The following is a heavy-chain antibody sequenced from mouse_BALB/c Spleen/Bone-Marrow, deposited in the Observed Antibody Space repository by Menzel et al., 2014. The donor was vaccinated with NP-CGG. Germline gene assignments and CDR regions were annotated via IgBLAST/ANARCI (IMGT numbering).Heavy chain of an antibody. D-gene: IGHD2-1*01. V-gene: IGHV1-9*01. CDR3: ARNGNNPAWFAY. CDR2: ILPGSGST. Sequence: VQLQQSGAELMKPGTSVKISCKATGYTFSSYWIEWVKQRPGHCLEWIGEILPGSGSTNYNEKFKGKATFTADTSSNTTYMQLHSLTSEASAVYYCARNGNNPAWFAYWGQGTLVTVSA. J-gene: IGHJ3*01. CDR1: GYTFSSYW.